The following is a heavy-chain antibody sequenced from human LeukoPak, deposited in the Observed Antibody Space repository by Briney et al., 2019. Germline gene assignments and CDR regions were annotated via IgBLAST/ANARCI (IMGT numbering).Heavy chain of an antibody. CDR1: GFTFSDHA. Sequence: HPGGSLRLSCAASGFTFSDHAMSWVRQAPGKGLEWVSGISGSGGSTYYADSVKGRFTISRDNSKNTLYLQMNCLRAEDTAVYYCAKVLQFYHSNDYWGQGTLVTVSS. D-gene: IGHD3-22*01. CDR2: ISGSGGST. V-gene: IGHV3-23*01. J-gene: IGHJ4*02. CDR3: AKVLQFYHSNDY.